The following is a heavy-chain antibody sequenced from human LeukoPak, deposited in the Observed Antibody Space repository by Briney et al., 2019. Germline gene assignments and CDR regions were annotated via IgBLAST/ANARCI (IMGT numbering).Heavy chain of an antibody. Sequence: GGSLRLSCAVSGFTLSNYAMSWVRQAPGKGLEWVSGISSSGGSTYYPDSVKGRFTISRDNSKNTLYLQMNSLRAEDTAVYYCARYDYMDVWGKGTTVTVSS. V-gene: IGHV3-23*01. CDR2: ISSSGGST. CDR1: GFTLSNYA. CDR3: ARYDYMDV. J-gene: IGHJ6*03.